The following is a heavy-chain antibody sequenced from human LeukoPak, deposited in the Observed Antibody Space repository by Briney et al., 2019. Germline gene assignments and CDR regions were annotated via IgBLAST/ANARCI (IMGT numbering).Heavy chain of an antibody. Sequence: GGSLRLFCAASGFTFSSYEMNWVRQAPGKGLEWVSYISSSGSTIYYADSVKGRFTISRDNAKNSLYLQMNSLRAEDTAVYYCARDSPGGMDVWGQGTTVTVSS. CDR1: GFTFSSYE. CDR2: ISSSGSTI. V-gene: IGHV3-48*03. J-gene: IGHJ6*02. CDR3: ARDSPGGMDV.